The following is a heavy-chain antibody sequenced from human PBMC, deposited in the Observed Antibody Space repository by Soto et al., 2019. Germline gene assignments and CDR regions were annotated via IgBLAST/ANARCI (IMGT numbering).Heavy chain of an antibody. Sequence: VQLVQSGAEVTNPGASVKVSCKASGSTFTKYHISWMRQAPGQGLEWMGLISAYDGNTDYAQKLQGRVTMTTDTYTSTAYRELRNLRSDDTAVYYCARGTTTVTTELDYWGQGTLVTVSA. J-gene: IGHJ4*02. D-gene: IGHD4-17*01. CDR3: ARGTTTVTTELDY. CDR2: ISAYDGNT. CDR1: GSTFTKYH. V-gene: IGHV1-18*01.